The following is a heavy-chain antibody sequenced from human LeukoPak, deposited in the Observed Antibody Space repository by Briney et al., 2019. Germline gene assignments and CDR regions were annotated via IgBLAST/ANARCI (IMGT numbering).Heavy chain of an antibody. CDR1: GFTFDDYG. J-gene: IGHJ4*02. D-gene: IGHD3-16*01. Sequence: PGGSLRLSCAASGFTFDDYGMSWVRQAPGKGLEWVSGINWNSGSIGYADSVKGRFTISRDNAKNSLYLQMNSLRAEDMALYYCAKGVSLGLGGSDYWGQGTLVTVSS. CDR3: AKGVSLGLGGSDY. V-gene: IGHV3-20*04. CDR2: INWNSGSI.